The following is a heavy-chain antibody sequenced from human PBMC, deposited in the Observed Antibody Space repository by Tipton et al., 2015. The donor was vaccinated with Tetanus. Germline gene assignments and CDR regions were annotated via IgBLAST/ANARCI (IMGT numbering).Heavy chain of an antibody. Sequence: LSLTCTFSGGSISSDAHYWSWIRQAPGKGLEWVSVMYSGGDTYYVDSVKGRFSISRDNAKNTLYLQMNSLRVEDTAVYYCVRDGGSSGWLAYWGQGTLVTVSS. J-gene: IGHJ4*02. CDR2: MYSGGDT. CDR1: GGSISSDAHY. CDR3: VRDGGSSGWLAY. D-gene: IGHD6-19*01. V-gene: IGHV3-53*01.